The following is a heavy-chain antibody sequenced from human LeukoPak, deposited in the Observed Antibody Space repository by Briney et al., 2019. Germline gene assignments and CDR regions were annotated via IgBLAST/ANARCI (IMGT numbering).Heavy chain of an antibody. J-gene: IGHJ4*02. CDR3: ARGLKWAAAGFDY. Sequence: SETLSLICAVYGGSFSGYYWSWIRQPPGKGLEWIGEINHSGSTNYNPSLKSRVTISVDTSKNQFSLKLSSVTAADTAVYYCARGLKWAAAGFDYWGQGILVTVSS. CDR1: GGSFSGYY. V-gene: IGHV4-34*01. CDR2: INHSGST. D-gene: IGHD6-13*01.